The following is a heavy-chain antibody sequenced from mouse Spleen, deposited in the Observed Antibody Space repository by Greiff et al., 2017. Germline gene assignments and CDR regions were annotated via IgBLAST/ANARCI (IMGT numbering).Heavy chain of an antibody. D-gene: IGHD2-3*01. Sequence: QVQLQQPGAELVRPGASVKLSCKASGYTFTSYWINWVKQRPGQGLEWIGNIYPSDSYTNYNQKFKDKATLTVDKSSSTAYMQLSSLTSDDSAVYYCARRRYDGYSLYAMDYWGHGTSVTVSS. CDR2: IYPSDSYT. CDR1: GYTFTSYW. J-gene: IGHJ4*01. V-gene: IGHV1-69*02. CDR3: ARRRYDGYSLYAMDY.